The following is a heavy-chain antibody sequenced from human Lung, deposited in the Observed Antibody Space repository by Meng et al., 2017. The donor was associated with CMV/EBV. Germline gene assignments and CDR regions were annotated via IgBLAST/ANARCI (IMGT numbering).Heavy chain of an antibody. D-gene: IGHD3-3*01. J-gene: IGHJ1*01. V-gene: IGHV5-51*01. CDR1: GYNFTNYW. CDR3: ARLDFWSGYHQKGVLGTEKLPY. CDR2: IFPADSDT. Sequence: GGSLRLSCRGSGYNFTNYWIGWVRQMPGKGLEWMGIIFPADSDTRYSPSFQGQVTITADKSISTAYLQWSSLKASDTAIYYCARLDFWSGYHQKGVLGTEKLPYWGHGTLVTVSS.